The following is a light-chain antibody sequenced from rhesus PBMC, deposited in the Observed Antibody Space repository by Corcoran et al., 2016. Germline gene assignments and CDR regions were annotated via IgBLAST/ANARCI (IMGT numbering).Light chain of an antibody. J-gene: IGKJ1*01. CDR3: QQYNDLLWT. Sequence: DIVMTQSPATLSLSPGETATLSCRASESVCSYLAWYQQKPGQAPKVLVHRTSFHATGTPDRFLGSGSRTEFTLTISSLEPEDVGVYYCQQYNDLLWTFGHWTKVEIK. V-gene: IGKV3-40*03. CDR1: ESVCSY. CDR2: RTS.